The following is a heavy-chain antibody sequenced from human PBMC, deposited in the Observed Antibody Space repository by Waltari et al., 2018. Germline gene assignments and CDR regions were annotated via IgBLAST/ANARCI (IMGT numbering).Heavy chain of an antibody. J-gene: IGHJ4*02. D-gene: IGHD3-3*01. CDR1: VYTFTSYD. CDR3: AKEGGRSGYYFREDY. V-gene: IGHV1-8*01. CDR2: MNPNRGNT. Sequence: QVPLVQSGAEVKKPGASVKVSCKASVYTFTSYDITWVRQATGQGLEWMGWMNPNRGNTGYAQKFQGRVTMTRNPSISTAYMELSSLRSEDTAVYYCAKEGGRSGYYFREDYWGQGTLVTVSS.